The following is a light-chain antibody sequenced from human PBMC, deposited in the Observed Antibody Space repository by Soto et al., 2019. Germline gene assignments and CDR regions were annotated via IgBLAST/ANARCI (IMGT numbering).Light chain of an antibody. V-gene: IGKV4-1*01. CDR1: QNVLYSSNNNNY. CDR3: QQYYSTPFT. Sequence: DIVMTQSPDSLAVSLGEWATITCKSSQNVLYSSNNNNYLAWYQQKPGQPPKLLIYWASTRESGVPDRFSGSGSGTDFTLTISSLQAEDVAVYYCQQYYSTPFTFGPGTKVDIK. J-gene: IGKJ3*01. CDR2: WAS.